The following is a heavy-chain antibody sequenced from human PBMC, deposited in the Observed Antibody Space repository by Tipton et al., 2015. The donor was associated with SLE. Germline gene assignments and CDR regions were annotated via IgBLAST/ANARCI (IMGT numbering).Heavy chain of an antibody. CDR1: GGSLNNYY. CDR3: ARDQTVAGTFDY. D-gene: IGHD6-19*01. CDR2: IYPSGST. J-gene: IGHJ4*02. Sequence: TLSLTCTVSGGSLNNYYWSWIRQPAGKGLEWIGRIYPSGSTHYNPSLKSRVTMSVDTSKNQFSLKLSSVTAADTALYYCARDQTVAGTFDYWGQGTLVTVSS. V-gene: IGHV4-4*07.